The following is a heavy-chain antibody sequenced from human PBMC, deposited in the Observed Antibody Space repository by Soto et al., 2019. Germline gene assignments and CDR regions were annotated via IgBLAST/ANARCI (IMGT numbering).Heavy chain of an antibody. D-gene: IGHD2-15*01. V-gene: IGHV1-18*04. CDR1: GYTFTSYG. Sequence: GASVKVSCKASGYTFTSYGISWVRQAHGQGLEWMGWISAYNGNTNYAQKLQGRVTMTTDTSTSTAYMELRSLRSDDTAVYYCARRDCSGGSCYGWFDPWGQGTLVTVSS. CDR3: ARRDCSGGSCYGWFDP. J-gene: IGHJ5*02. CDR2: ISAYNGNT.